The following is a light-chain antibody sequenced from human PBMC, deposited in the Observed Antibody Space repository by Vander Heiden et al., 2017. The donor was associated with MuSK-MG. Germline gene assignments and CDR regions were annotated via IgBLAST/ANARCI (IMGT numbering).Light chain of an antibody. J-gene: IGLJ2*01. Sequence: SYELTQPPSVSVSPGQTARLTCSGDQLGDKYACWYQQKPGHSPVLVIYKDSKRPSGIPERFSGSNSGNTATLTISGTQARDEADYYCQAWDSSTHVVVGGGTKLTV. CDR3: QAWDSSTHVV. CDR2: KDS. CDR1: QLGDKY. V-gene: IGLV3-1*01.